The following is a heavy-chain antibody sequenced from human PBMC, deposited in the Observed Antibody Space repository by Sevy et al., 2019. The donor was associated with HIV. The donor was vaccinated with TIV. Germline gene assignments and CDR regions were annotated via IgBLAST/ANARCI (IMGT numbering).Heavy chain of an antibody. D-gene: IGHD3-3*01. CDR1: GFTLSSYS. CDR3: TTGDFWSGYYQFDY. Sequence: GESLKISCAASGFTLSSYSMNWVRQAPGKGLEWVGRIKSKTDGGTTDYAAAVKGRFTISRDDSKNTLYLQMNSLKTEDTAVYYCTTGDFWSGYYQFDYWGQGTLVTVSS. J-gene: IGHJ4*02. V-gene: IGHV3-15*01. CDR2: IKSKTDGGTT.